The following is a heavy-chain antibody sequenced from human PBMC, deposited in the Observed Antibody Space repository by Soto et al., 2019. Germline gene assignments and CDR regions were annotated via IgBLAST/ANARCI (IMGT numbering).Heavy chain of an antibody. J-gene: IGHJ4*02. CDR3: ARXEGDCSGGSCYSGGFDY. CDR2: IDNSGTIK. CDR1: GFTFSYYY. V-gene: IGHV3-11*01. D-gene: IGHD2-15*01. Sequence: GGSLRLSCAASGFTFSYYYMTWIRQAPGKGLEWVSYIDNSGTIKYYADSVKGRFTISRDNTKNSLSLQMNSLGAEDTAIYYCARXEGDCSGGSCYSGGFDYWGQGALVTVSS.